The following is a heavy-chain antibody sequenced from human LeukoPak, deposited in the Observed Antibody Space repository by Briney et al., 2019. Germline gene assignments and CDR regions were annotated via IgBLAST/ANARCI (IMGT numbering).Heavy chain of an antibody. D-gene: IGHD4-17*01. CDR1: GGSISSGDYY. J-gene: IGHJ4*02. CDR3: ARQTTVISFDY. V-gene: IGHV4-30-4*01. Sequence: SQTLSLTCTVSGGSISSGDYYWTWIRQPPGKGLEWMGYIFYSGSMYYNPSLKSRLTISVDTSRNQFSLKLRSVTAADTAVYYCARQTTVISFDYWGQGALVTVSS. CDR2: IFYSGSM.